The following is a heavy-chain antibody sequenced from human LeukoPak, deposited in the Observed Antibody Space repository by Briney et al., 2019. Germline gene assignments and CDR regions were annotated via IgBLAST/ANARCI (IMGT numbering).Heavy chain of an antibody. J-gene: IGHJ6*03. CDR1: GGSISSGSYY. CDR2: IYTSGST. D-gene: IGHD3-10*01. V-gene: IGHV4-61*02. Sequence: SETLSLTCTVSGGSISSGSYYWGWGRQPAGKGREWLGRIYTSGSTNYNPSLNSRVPISVHTSKNQFSLKLSSVTAADTAVYYCARMYYYGSGSYYNTYYYYMDVWGKGTTVTISS. CDR3: ARMYYYGSGSYYNTYYYYMDV.